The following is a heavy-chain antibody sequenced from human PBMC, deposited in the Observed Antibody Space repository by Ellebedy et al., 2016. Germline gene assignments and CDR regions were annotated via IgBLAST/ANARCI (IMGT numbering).Heavy chain of an antibody. V-gene: IGHV3-23*01. D-gene: IGHD6-19*01. J-gene: IGHJ4*02. Sequence: GESLKISXAASGFTFSTYAMSWVRQAPRKGLEWVSSFIVNGGTTTYADSVKGRFTISRDNSKNTVYLQMNSLRADDTAVYYCARLKGSGWVIFDYWGQGALVTVSS. CDR3: ARLKGSGWVIFDY. CDR1: GFTFSTYA. CDR2: FIVNGGTT.